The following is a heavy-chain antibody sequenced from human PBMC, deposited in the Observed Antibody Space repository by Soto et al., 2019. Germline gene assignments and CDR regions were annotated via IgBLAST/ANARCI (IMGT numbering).Heavy chain of an antibody. CDR2: LNGGVDGT. CDR3: AREVKGVTSFDY. Sequence: QVRLIQSGPEMMQPGASVRVSCKASGFTALSYAFHWVRQAPGQGPEWLGWLNGGVDGTSYSQRFQGRVTISRDTSANTVYLEVNALTSDDTAVDDCAREVKGVTSFDYGGQGTLVTVSS. CDR1: GFTALSYA. V-gene: IGHV1-3*01. J-gene: IGHJ4*02. D-gene: IGHD3-10*01.